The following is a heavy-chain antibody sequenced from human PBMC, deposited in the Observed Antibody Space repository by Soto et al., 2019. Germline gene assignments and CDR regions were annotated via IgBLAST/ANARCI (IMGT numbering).Heavy chain of an antibody. J-gene: IGHJ4*02. CDR2: IYWNSDRI. CDR3: TKDQTPGGADY. Sequence: GGSLRLSCAASGFTSNDYAMHWVRQAPGKGLEWVSDIYWNSDRIDYADSVKGRFTISRDNAKNSLYLQMNSLRAEDTAFYYCTKDQTPGGADYWGQGTLVTVSS. CDR1: GFTSNDYA. D-gene: IGHD2-15*01. V-gene: IGHV3-9*02.